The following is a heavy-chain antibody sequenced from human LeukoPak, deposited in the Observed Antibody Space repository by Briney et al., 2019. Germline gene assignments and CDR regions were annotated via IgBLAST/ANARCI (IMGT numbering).Heavy chain of an antibody. D-gene: IGHD3-22*01. V-gene: IGHV3-30-3*01. CDR2: ISYDGNNK. Sequence: GGSLRLSCAASGFTFSSCAMHWVRQAPGKGLEWVAVISYDGNNKYYADSVKGRFTISRDNSKNTLYLQMNSLRAEDTAVYYCARDYYDSSGFFVYYYGMDVWGQGTTVTVSS. CDR3: ARDYYDSSGFFVYYYGMDV. CDR1: GFTFSSCA. J-gene: IGHJ6*02.